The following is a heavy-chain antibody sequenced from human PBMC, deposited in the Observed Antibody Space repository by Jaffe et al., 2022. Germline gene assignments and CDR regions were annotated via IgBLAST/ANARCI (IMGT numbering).Heavy chain of an antibody. Sequence: QVQLQESGPGLVKPSETLSLTCGVSGYSISSGYYWGWIRQPPGKGLEWIGSIYHSGSTYYNPSLKSRVTISVDTSKNQFSLSLSSVTAADTAVYYCARRYCSAGNCYSGYYYYLDVWGKGTTVTVSS. V-gene: IGHV4-38-2*01. J-gene: IGHJ6*03. D-gene: IGHD2-15*01. CDR2: IYHSGST. CDR3: ARRYCSAGNCYSGYYYYLDV. CDR1: GYSISSGYY.